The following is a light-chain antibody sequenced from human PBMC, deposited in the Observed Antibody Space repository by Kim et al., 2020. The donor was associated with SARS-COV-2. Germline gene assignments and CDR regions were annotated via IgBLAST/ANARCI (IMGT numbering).Light chain of an antibody. CDR3: QVWDGRTDHVV. J-gene: IGLJ2*01. V-gene: IGLV3-21*03. CDR2: GDS. Sequence: SYELTQPPSVSVAPGKTARITCGGNNIGSQSVHWYQQKPGQAPVLVVYGDSDRPSGIPERFSGSNSGNTDTLTISRAEAGDEADYYCQVWDGRTDHVVFGGGTQLTVL. CDR1: NIGSQS.